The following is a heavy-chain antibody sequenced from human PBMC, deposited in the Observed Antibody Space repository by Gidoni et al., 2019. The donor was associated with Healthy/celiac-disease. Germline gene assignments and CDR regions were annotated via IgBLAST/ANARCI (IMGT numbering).Heavy chain of an antibody. CDR3: ARAGSWIRAFDI. D-gene: IGHD5-12*01. CDR2: IIPIFGTA. J-gene: IGHJ3*02. Sequence: HVQLVQSGAEVKKPGSSVKVSCKASGGPFSSYAISWVRQAPGQGLEWMGGIIPIFGTANYAQKFQGRVTITADESTSTAYMELSSLRSEDTAVDDCARAGSWIRAFDIWGQGTMVTVSS. CDR1: GGPFSSYA. V-gene: IGHV1-69*01.